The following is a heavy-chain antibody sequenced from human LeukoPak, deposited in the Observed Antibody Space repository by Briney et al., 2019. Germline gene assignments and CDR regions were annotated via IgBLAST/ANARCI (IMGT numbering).Heavy chain of an antibody. CDR3: ARGADYGDYVAAFDI. V-gene: IGHV1-46*01. CDR1: GYTFTSYY. J-gene: IGHJ3*02. D-gene: IGHD4-17*01. CDR2: INPSGGST. Sequence: TSVTVSCKASGYTFTSYYMHWVRQAPGQGLEWMGIINPSGGSTSYAQKFQGRVTMTRDTSTSTVYMELSSLRSEDTAVYYCARGADYGDYVAAFDIWGQGTMVTVSS.